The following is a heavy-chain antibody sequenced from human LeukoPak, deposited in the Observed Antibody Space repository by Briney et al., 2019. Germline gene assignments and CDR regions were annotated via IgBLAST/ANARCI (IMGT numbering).Heavy chain of an antibody. CDR3: TRDVSATARAYDY. Sequence: PGGSLRLSCAASGFILSDYNMNWVRQAPGRGLEWVSFIAISGTYITYADSVKGRFTISRENAKNSLYLQMNSLRAEDTAVYYCTRDVSATARAYDYWGQGTPVTVSS. D-gene: IGHD1-26*01. CDR1: GFILSDYN. CDR2: IAISGTYI. J-gene: IGHJ4*02. V-gene: IGHV3-21*01.